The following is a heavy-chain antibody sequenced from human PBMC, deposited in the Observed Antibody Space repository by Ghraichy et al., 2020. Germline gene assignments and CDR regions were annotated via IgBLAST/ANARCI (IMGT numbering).Heavy chain of an antibody. CDR3: AGLRFLEWLPLAYYYYYGRDV. J-gene: IGHJ6*02. D-gene: IGHD3-3*01. V-gene: IGHV4-61*01. CDR2: IYYSGST. Sequence: SETLSLTCTVSGGSVSSGSYYWSWIRQPPGKGLEWIGYIYYSGSTNYNPSLKSRVTISVDTSKHQFSLKLSSVPAADTAVYYFAGLRFLEWLPLAYYYYYGRDVWGQGTTVTVSS. CDR1: GGSVSSGSYY.